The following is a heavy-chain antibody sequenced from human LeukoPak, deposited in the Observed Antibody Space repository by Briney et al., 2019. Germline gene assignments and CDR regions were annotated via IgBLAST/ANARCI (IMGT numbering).Heavy chain of an antibody. V-gene: IGHV1-18*01. Sequence: ASVKVSCKASGYTFTSYGISWVRRAPGQGLEWMGWISAYNGNTNYAQKLQGRVTMTTDTSTSTAYMELRSLRSDDTAVYYCARVRYSGSEYYFDYWGQGTLVTVSS. J-gene: IGHJ4*02. D-gene: IGHD5-12*01. CDR3: ARVRYSGSEYYFDY. CDR2: ISAYNGNT. CDR1: GYTFTSYG.